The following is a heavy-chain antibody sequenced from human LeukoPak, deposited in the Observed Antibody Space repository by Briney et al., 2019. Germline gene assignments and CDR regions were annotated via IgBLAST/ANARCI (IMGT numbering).Heavy chain of an antibody. J-gene: IGHJ4*02. Sequence: GGYLRLSCAASGFTFSDYYMSWIRQAPGKGLEWVSYISSSGSTIYYADSVKGRFTISRDNAKNSLYLQMNSLRAEDTAVYYCARDREMATILSFFDYWGQGTLVTVSS. D-gene: IGHD5-24*01. CDR1: GFTFSDYY. CDR2: ISSSGSTI. CDR3: ARDREMATILSFFDY. V-gene: IGHV3-11*01.